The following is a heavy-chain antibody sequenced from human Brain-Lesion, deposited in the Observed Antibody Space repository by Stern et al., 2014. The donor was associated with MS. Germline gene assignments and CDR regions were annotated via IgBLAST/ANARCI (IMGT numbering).Heavy chain of an antibody. Sequence: QVQLDQSGAEVRKPGASVQVSCKAYGYTFTSYAMNWVRQAPGQRLEWMGGINAGTGNTKYSQKFQARVTLTRDTSASTAYMELSSLRSEDTAVYYCAKEGANDCFDYWGQGTLVTVSS. J-gene: IGHJ4*02. V-gene: IGHV1-3*01. CDR2: INAGTGNT. CDR3: AKEGANDCFDY. CDR1: GYTFTSYA.